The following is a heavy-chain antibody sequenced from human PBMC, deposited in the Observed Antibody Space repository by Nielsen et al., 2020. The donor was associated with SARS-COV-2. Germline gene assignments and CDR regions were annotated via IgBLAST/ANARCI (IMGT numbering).Heavy chain of an antibody. CDR3: TRDGHHWDLDN. CDR1: GFTFSSSW. D-gene: IGHD7-27*01. CDR2: IGSDESIT. J-gene: IGHJ4*02. V-gene: IGHV3-74*01. Sequence: GESLKISCAASGFTFSSSWMHWVRQAPGKGLVWVSRIGSDESITNYMDSVKGRFTISRDNAENTLHLDMSSLRVGDSAVYYCTRDGHHWDLDNWGQGALVTVSS.